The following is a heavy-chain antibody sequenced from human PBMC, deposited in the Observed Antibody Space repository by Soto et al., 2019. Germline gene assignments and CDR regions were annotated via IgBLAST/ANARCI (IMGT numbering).Heavy chain of an antibody. CDR1: GTTFDSFT. V-gene: IGHV1-69*13. Sequence: EASVKVSCKPSGTTFDSFTFSWVRQAPGQGLEWMGGFVPMFGSASIAQRFQGRVRITADASTGTGYMELSDLRSEDSAIYYCAREDDTTGHYSWFDPRGPGTLVTVSS. CDR2: FVPMFGSA. J-gene: IGHJ5*02. D-gene: IGHD3-9*01. CDR3: AREDDTTGHYSWFDP.